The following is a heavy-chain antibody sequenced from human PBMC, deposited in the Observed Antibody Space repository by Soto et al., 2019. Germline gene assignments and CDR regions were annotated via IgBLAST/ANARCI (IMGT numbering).Heavy chain of an antibody. D-gene: IGHD3-10*01. V-gene: IGHV4-59*08. CDR2: IYYSGST. J-gene: IGHJ4*02. CDR1: GGSISSYY. Sequence: SETLSLTCTVSGGSISSYYWSWIRQPPGKGLEWIGYIYYSGSTNYNPSLKSRVTISVDTSKNQLSLKLSSVTAADTAVYYCARRWGEGRVDYWGQGTLVTVSS. CDR3: ARRWGEGRVDY.